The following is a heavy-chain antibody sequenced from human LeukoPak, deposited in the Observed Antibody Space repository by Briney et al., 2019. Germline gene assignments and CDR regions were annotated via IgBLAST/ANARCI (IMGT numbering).Heavy chain of an antibody. CDR1: GLTFSSDE. J-gene: IGHJ4*02. CDR3: ARGYXYGSHFDY. V-gene: IGHV3-48*03. Sequence: RLSCAASGLTFSSDEMNWVRQAXGKGLEWVSYISSSGSIIYYADSVKGRFTISRDNAKNSLYLQMNSLRAEDTAVYYCARGYXYGSHFDYWGQGTLVXVSS. CDR2: ISSSGSII. D-gene: IGHD5-18*01.